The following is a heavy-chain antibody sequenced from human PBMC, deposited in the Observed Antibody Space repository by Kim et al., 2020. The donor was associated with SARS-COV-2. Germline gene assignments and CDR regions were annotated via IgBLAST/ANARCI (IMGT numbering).Heavy chain of an antibody. D-gene: IGHD3-22*01. CDR3: ARGHSSGYYNWFDP. J-gene: IGHJ5*02. V-gene: IGHV4-34*01. CDR1: GGSFSGYY. CDR2: INHSGST. Sequence: SETLSLTCAVYGGSFSGYYWSWIRQPPGKGLEWIGEINHSGSTNYNPSLKSRVTISVDTSKNQFSLKLSSVTAADTAVYYCARGHSSGYYNWFDPWGQGTLVTVSS.